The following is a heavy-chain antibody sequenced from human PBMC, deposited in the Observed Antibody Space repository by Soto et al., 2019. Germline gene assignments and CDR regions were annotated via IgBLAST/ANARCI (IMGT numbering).Heavy chain of an antibody. CDR3: AKDRPGSCYFDWLLLGDFEY. J-gene: IGHJ4*02. D-gene: IGHD3-9*01. Sequence: GGSLRLSCAASGFTFSSYGMHWVRQAPGKGREWVAVIWYDGSNKYYADSVKGRFTISRDNSKNTLYLQMNSLRAEDTAVYYCAKDRPGSCYFDWLLLGDFEYWGQGTLVTVSS. CDR1: GFTFSSYG. CDR2: IWYDGSNK. V-gene: IGHV3-33*06.